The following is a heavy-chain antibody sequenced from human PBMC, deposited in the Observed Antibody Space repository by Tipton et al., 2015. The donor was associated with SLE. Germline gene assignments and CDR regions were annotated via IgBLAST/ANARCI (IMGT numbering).Heavy chain of an antibody. Sequence: TLSLTCTVSGGSISSSSYYWGWIRQPPGKGLEWIGSIYYSGSTYYNPSLKSRVTISVDTSKNQFSLKLSSVTAADTAVYYCASEGLFLEWLYYFDYWGQGTLVTVSS. CDR2: IYYSGST. CDR1: GGSISSSSYY. D-gene: IGHD3-3*01. CDR3: ASEGLFLEWLYYFDY. V-gene: IGHV4-39*01. J-gene: IGHJ4*02.